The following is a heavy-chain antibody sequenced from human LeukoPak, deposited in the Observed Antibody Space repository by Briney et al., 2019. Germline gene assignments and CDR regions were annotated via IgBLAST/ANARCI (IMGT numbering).Heavy chain of an antibody. CDR2: INHSGST. J-gene: IGHJ4*02. D-gene: IGHD2-15*01. V-gene: IGHV4-34*01. CDR3: ARGSQSLGYCSGGSCRAKIFDY. CDR1: GGSFSGYY. Sequence: SETLSLTCAVYGGSFSGYYWSWVRQPLGKGLEWIGEINHSGSTNYNPSLKSRVTISVDTSKNQFSLKLSSVTAADTAVYYCARGSQSLGYCSGGSCRAKIFDYWGQGTLVTVSS.